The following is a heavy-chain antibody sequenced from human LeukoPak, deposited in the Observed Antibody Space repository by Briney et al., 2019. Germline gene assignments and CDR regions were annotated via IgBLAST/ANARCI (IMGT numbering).Heavy chain of an antibody. CDR2: ISHSGST. CDR1: GGSFSDYY. J-gene: IGHJ4*02. V-gene: IGHV4-59*08. Sequence: PSETLSLTCAVYGGSFSDYYWSWIRQPPGKGLEWIGYISHSGSTNYSPSLKSRVTISLDTSKNQFSLKLSSVTAADTAVYYCAGHHPRNTVDFWGQGTLVTVSS. CDR3: AGHHPRNTVDF. D-gene: IGHD2/OR15-2a*01.